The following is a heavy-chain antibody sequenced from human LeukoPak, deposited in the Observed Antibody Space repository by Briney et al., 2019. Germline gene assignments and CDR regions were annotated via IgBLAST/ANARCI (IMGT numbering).Heavy chain of an antibody. Sequence: PSETLSHTCSVSDHSITSDYNWGWIRQSPGKGLEWIATFHHTGSAYYSPSLKSRVTMSLDTAKNQFSLRLSSVTAADTAIYYCARLSYVYVPYYFDYWGPGTLVTVSS. CDR3: ARLSYVYVPYYFDY. CDR2: FHHTGSA. J-gene: IGHJ4*02. V-gene: IGHV4-38-2*02. D-gene: IGHD5/OR15-5a*01. CDR1: DHSITSDYN.